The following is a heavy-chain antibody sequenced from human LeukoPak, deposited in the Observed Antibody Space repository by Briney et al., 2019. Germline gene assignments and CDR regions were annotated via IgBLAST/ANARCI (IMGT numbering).Heavy chain of an antibody. CDR2: ISGVSNYI. Sequence: GGSLRLSCAASGFAFSAYTMAWVRHAPGRGLEWVSSISGVSNYIYYADSVKGRFTISRDNAKNSLFLQMNSLRVEDTAVYFCARDPGAFPYFFDCWGQGTLVTVSS. CDR1: GFAFSAYT. V-gene: IGHV3-21*04. D-gene: IGHD4/OR15-4a*01. CDR3: ARDPGAFPYFFDC. J-gene: IGHJ4*02.